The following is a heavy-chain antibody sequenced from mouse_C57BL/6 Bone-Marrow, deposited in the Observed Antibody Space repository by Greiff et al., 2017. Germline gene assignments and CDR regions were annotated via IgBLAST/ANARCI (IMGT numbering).Heavy chain of an antibody. Sequence: EVQLQQSGAELVRPGASVKLSCTASGFNIKDDYMHWVKQRPEQGLEWIGWIDPENGDTAYASKFQGKATITADTSSNTAYLQLSSLTSEDTAVYYCTALTTVVAHWYFDVWGTGTTVTVSS. CDR3: TALTTVVAHWYFDV. J-gene: IGHJ1*03. CDR1: GFNIKDDY. D-gene: IGHD1-1*01. V-gene: IGHV14-4*01. CDR2: IDPENGDT.